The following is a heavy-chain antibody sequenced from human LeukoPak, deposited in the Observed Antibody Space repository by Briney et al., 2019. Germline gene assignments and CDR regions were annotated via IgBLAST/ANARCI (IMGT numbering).Heavy chain of an antibody. CDR1: GFTFSSYW. CDR3: TRVRYSGYDLGSFDY. D-gene: IGHD5-12*01. J-gene: IGHJ4*02. V-gene: IGHV3-74*01. CDR2: INTDGSST. Sequence: GGSLRLSCAASGFTFSSYWMHWVRQAPGKGLVWVSRINTDGSSTSYADSVKGRFTISRDNAKNTLYLQMNSLRAEDTAVYYCTRVRYSGYDLGSFDYWGQGTLVTVSS.